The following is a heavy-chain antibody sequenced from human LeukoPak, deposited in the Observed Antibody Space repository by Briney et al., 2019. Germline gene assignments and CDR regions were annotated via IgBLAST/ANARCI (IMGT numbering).Heavy chain of an antibody. CDR1: GYTFTNYV. CDR2: INAGNGNT. J-gene: IGHJ4*02. Sequence: ASVKVSCKASGYTFTNYVVHWVRQAPGQRLEWMGWINAGNGNTKYSQKFQGRVTTTRDTSANTAYMELSSLRSEDTAVYYCARHERDFDYWGQGTLVTVSS. V-gene: IGHV1-3*01. CDR3: ARHERDFDY. D-gene: IGHD1-1*01.